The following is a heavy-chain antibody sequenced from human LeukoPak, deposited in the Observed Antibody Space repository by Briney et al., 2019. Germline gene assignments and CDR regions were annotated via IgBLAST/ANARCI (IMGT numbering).Heavy chain of an antibody. CDR2: IIPIFGTA. J-gene: IGHJ4*02. CDR3: ASETGYSGYDYVGY. D-gene: IGHD5-12*01. CDR1: GGTFSSYA. V-gene: IGHV1-69*13. Sequence: SVKVSCKACGGTFSSYAISWVRQAPGQGLEWMGGIIPIFGTANYAQKFQGRVTITADESTSTAYMELSSLRSEDTAVYYCASETGYSGYDYVGYWGQGTLVTVSS.